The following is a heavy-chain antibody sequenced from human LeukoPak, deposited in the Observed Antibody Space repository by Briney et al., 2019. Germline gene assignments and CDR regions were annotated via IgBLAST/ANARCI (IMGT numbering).Heavy chain of an antibody. CDR1: GGTFSSYA. J-gene: IGHJ4*02. Sequence: ASVKVSCKASGGTFSSYAISWVRQAPGQGLEWMGRIIPILGIASYAQKFQGRVTITADKSTSTAYMELSSLRFEDTAVYYCAREGVKYCGGDCYSRLGLWGQGTLVTVSS. CDR3: AREGVKYCGGDCYSRLGL. V-gene: IGHV1-69*04. D-gene: IGHD2-21*02. CDR2: IIPILGIA.